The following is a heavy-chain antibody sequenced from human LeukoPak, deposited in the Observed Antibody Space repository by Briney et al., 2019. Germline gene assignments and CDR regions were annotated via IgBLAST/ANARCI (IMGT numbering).Heavy chain of an antibody. Sequence: GGSLRLSCAASGFTFSSYAMSWVRQAPGKGLEWVSAISGSGGSTYYADSVKGRFTISRDNSKNTLYLQMNSLRAEDTAAYYCAKDLGTGIVATIGARDYYYYGMDVWGQGTTVTVSS. CDR2: ISGSGGST. CDR3: AKDLGTGIVATIGARDYYYYGMDV. CDR1: GFTFSSYA. J-gene: IGHJ6*02. D-gene: IGHD5-12*01. V-gene: IGHV3-23*01.